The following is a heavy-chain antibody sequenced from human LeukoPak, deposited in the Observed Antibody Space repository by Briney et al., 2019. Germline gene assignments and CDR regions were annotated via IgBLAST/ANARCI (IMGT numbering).Heavy chain of an antibody. V-gene: IGHV3-23*01. CDR3: AKAEGYDILTGLDY. Sequence: GGSLRLSCATSGFTFSSYAMSWVRQAPGKGLEWVSGIGASGGSTYYADSVKGRFTISRDNSKNTLYLQMNSLRTEDTVVCYCAKAEGYDILTGLDYWGQGTLVTVSS. CDR2: IGASGGST. D-gene: IGHD3-9*01. CDR1: GFTFSSYA. J-gene: IGHJ4*02.